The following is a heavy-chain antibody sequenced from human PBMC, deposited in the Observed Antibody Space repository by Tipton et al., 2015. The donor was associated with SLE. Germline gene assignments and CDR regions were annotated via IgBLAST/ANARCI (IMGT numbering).Heavy chain of an antibody. D-gene: IGHD6-19*01. CDR3: ARGLDSSGWGYWYFDL. CDR2: IYYSGST. J-gene: IGHJ2*01. CDR1: GGSISSGDYY. V-gene: IGHV4-61*08. Sequence: LRLSCTVSGGSISSGDYYWSWIRQPPGKGLEWIGYIYYSGSTNYNPSLKSRVTISVDTSKNQFSLKLSSVTAADTAVYYCARGLDSSGWGYWYFDLWGRGTLVTVSS.